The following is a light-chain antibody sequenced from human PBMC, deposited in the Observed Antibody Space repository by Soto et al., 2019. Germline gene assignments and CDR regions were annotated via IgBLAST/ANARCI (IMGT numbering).Light chain of an antibody. V-gene: IGLV2-14*01. CDR3: SSYTSSSTRV. J-gene: IGLJ3*02. CDR1: SSDVGGYNY. Sequence: QSALTQPASVSGSPGQSITISCTGTSSDVGGYNYVSWYQQHPVKAPKLMIYEDSNRPSGVSNRFSGSKSGNTASLTISGLQAEDEADYYCSSYTSSSTRVFGGGTKLTVL. CDR2: EDS.